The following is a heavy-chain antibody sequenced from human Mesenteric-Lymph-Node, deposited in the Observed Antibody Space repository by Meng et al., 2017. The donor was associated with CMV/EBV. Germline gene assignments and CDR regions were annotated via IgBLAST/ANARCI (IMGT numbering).Heavy chain of an antibody. J-gene: IGHJ5*02. CDR2: IKQDGSEK. Sequence: GGSLRLSCAASGFTFSRYTMHWVRQAPGKGLEWVANIKQDGSEKYYVDSVKGRFTISRDNAKNLLYLQMMSLRAEDTAVYYCARGPRWLDPWGQGTLVTVSS. CDR3: ARGPRWLDP. CDR1: GFTFSRYT. V-gene: IGHV3-7*01.